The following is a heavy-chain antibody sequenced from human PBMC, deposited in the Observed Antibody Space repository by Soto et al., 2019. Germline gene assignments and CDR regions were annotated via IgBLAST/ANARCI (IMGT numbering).Heavy chain of an antibody. D-gene: IGHD6-19*01. CDR1: GGSVSSSSYY. J-gene: IGHJ6*02. V-gene: IGHV4-61*01. Sequence: SETLSLTCTVSGGSVSSSSYYWSWIRQPPGKGLEWIGYIYYSGSTNYNPSLKSRVTISVDTSKNQFSLKLSSLTAADTAVYYCARNLSSGWDKPIYYYYYGMDVWGQGITVTVSS. CDR2: IYYSGST. CDR3: ARNLSSGWDKPIYYYYYGMDV.